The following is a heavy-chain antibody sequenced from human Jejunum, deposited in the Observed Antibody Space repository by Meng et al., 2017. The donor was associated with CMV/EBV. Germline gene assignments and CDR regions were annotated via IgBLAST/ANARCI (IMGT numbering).Heavy chain of an antibody. CDR3: ARARVPMIRGVPFDY. D-gene: IGHD3-10*01. Sequence: GFTFSSYEMNWVRQAPGKGLEWLSYISSTDTIYYADSVKGRFTISRDNAKSSLYLQMDSLRAGDTAMYYCARARVPMIRGVPFDYWGQGTLVTVSS. J-gene: IGHJ4*02. V-gene: IGHV3-48*03. CDR2: ISSTDTI. CDR1: GFTFSSYE.